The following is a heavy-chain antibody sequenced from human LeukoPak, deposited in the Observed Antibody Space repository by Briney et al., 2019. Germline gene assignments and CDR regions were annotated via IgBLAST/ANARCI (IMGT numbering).Heavy chain of an antibody. CDR1: GGSISSGGYY. J-gene: IGHJ4*02. CDR3: ARATPVLRYFDWSGGVDY. Sequence: PSQTLSLTCTVSGGSISSGGYYWSWIRQHPGKGLEWIGYIYYSGSTYYNPSLKSRVTISVDTSKNQFPLKLSSVTAADTAVYYCARATPVLRYFDWSGGVDYWGQGTLVTVSS. CDR2: IYYSGST. D-gene: IGHD3-9*01. V-gene: IGHV4-31*03.